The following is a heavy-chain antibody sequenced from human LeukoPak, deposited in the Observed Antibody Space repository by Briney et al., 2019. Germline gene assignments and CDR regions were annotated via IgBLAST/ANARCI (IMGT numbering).Heavy chain of an antibody. V-gene: IGHV3-49*04. CDR1: GFTFGDYA. J-gene: IGHJ4*02. CDR3: TRAPHPRCSSSGCYLDY. Sequence: GGSLRLSWSTSGFTFGDYAMSWVRQAPVKGLEWVGFIQAKAYGGATKYAASVNGRFSISRDDSQSIANLQMNDLKTEDTAVYYCTRAPHPRCSSSGCYLDYWGQGTLVTVSS. D-gene: IGHD2-2*01. CDR2: IQAKAYGGAT.